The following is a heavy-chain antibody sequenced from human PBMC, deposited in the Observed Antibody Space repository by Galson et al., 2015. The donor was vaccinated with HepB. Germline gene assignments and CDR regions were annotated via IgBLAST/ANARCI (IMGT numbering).Heavy chain of an antibody. Sequence: SLRLSCAASGFTFSSYAMSWVRQAPGKGLEWVSAISGSGGSTYYADSVKGRFTISRDNSKNTLYLQMNSLRAEDTAVYYCAKPRYSSSWTLPSPFDYWGQGTLVTVSS. V-gene: IGHV3-23*01. D-gene: IGHD6-13*01. CDR3: AKPRYSSSWTLPSPFDY. J-gene: IGHJ4*02. CDR2: ISGSGGST. CDR1: GFTFSSYA.